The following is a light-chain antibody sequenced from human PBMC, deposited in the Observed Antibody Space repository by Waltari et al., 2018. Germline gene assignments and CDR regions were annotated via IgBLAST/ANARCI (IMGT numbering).Light chain of an antibody. J-gene: IGLJ1*01. Sequence: QSALTQPASVSGSPGQSITISCTGGSSDVDTYNLVSWYQQHPGKAPKLIIYEVSKRPSGVSDRFSATKSGNTASLTISGLQVEDEANYYCCSYAGSSTPGVFGTGTKVTVL. CDR3: CSYAGSSTPGV. CDR1: SSDVDTYNL. V-gene: IGLV2-23*02. CDR2: EVS.